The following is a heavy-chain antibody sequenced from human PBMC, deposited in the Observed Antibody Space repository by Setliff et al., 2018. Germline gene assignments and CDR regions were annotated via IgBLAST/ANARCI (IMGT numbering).Heavy chain of an antibody. D-gene: IGHD3-16*02. V-gene: IGHV1-18*01. Sequence: VASVKVSCQASGFTFRNYAISWVRQAPGQGLEWMGWISAYNGDTTYTQNLQGRVTLTTDTSTTTAYMELRSLRSDDTAVYYCARDPLYRENLRRVFDFWGQGTMVTVSS. CDR1: GFTFRNYA. J-gene: IGHJ3*01. CDR3: ARDPLYRENLRRVFDF. CDR2: ISAYNGDT.